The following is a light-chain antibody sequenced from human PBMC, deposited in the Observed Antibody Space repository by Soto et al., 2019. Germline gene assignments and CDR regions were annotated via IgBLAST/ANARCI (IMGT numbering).Light chain of an antibody. CDR1: QSISSW. CDR3: KQYSDNWR. J-gene: IGKJ1*01. Sequence: DIQMTQSPSTLSASVGDRVTITCRASQSISSWLAWYQQKPGTAPNLLIYKASTLQGGVPSRFSGSGSGTEFTLTISSLQPDDSAIYYCKQYSDNWRFGKGTKV. CDR2: KAS. V-gene: IGKV1-5*03.